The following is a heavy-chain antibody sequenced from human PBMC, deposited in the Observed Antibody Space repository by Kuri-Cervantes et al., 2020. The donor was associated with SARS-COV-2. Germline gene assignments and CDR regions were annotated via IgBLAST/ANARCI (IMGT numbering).Heavy chain of an antibody. CDR2: IRYDGSNK. CDR1: GFTFSSYA. D-gene: IGHD6-19*01. V-gene: IGHV3-30*02. J-gene: IGHJ4*02. CDR3: AKVRGIAVAGTFNYFDY. Sequence: GESLKISCAASGFTFSSYAMHWVRQAPGKGLEWVAFIRYDGSNKYYADSVKGRFTISRDNSKNTLYLQMNSLRAEDTAVYYCAKVRGIAVAGTFNYFDYWGQGTLVTVSS.